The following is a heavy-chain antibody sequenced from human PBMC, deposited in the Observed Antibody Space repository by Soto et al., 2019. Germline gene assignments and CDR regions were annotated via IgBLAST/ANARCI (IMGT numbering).Heavy chain of an antibody. CDR2: ISGSGGST. J-gene: IGHJ4*02. CDR3: AKDRFISRAMVRGVIRGDVTLSGY. D-gene: IGHD3-10*01. V-gene: IGHV3-23*01. Sequence: GGSLRLSCAASGFTFSSYAMSWVRQAPGKGLEWVSAISGSGGSTYYADSVKGRFTISRDNSKNTLYLQMNSLRAEDTAVYYCAKDRFISRAMVRGVIRGDVTLSGYWGQGTLVTVSS. CDR1: GFTFSSYA.